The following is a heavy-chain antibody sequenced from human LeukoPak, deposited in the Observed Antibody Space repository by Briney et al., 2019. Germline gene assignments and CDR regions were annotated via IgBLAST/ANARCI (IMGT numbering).Heavy chain of an antibody. CDR2: INPSGGST. J-gene: IGHJ6*03. D-gene: IGHD3-16*01. CDR1: GYTFTSYY. V-gene: IGHV1-46*01. Sequence: ASVKVSCKASGYTFTSYYMHWVRQAPGQGLEWMGIINPSGGSTSYAQKFQGRVTMTRDMSTSTVYMELSSLRSEDTAVYYCARAPIWGGMVTYYYMDVWGKGTTVTISS. CDR3: ARAPIWGGMVTYYYMDV.